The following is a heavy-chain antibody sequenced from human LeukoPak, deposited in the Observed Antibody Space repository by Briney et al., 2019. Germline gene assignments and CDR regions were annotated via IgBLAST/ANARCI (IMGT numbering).Heavy chain of an antibody. J-gene: IGHJ4*02. CDR2: ISYDGSNK. D-gene: IGHD3-22*01. CDR1: GFTFSSYG. CDR3: AREWYYYDSSGYYKSLFDY. V-gene: IGHV3-30*03. Sequence: GRSLRLSCAASGFTFSSYGMHWVRQAPGKGLEWVAVISYDGSNKYYADSVKGRFTISRDNAKNSLYLQMNSLRAEDTAVYYCAREWYYYDSSGYYKSLFDYWGQGTLVTVSS.